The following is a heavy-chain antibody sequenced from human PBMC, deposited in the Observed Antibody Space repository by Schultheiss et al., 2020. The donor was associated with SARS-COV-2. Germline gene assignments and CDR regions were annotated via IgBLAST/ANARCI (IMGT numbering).Heavy chain of an antibody. CDR1: GYTFTGYY. J-gene: IGHJ6*02. V-gene: IGHV1-8*02. Sequence: ASVKVSCKASGYTFTGYYMHWVRQAPGQGLEWMGWMNPNSGNTGYAQKFQGRVTMTRNTSISTAYMELSSLRSEDTAVYYCARMEGSSLFRDDGMDVWGQGTTVTVSS. D-gene: IGHD2-15*01. CDR2: MNPNSGNT. CDR3: ARMEGSSLFRDDGMDV.